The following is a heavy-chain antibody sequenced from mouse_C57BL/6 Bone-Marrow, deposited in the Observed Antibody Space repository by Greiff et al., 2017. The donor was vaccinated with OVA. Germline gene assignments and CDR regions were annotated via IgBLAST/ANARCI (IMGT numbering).Heavy chain of an antibody. D-gene: IGHD3-2*02. V-gene: IGHV1-55*01. Sequence: VQLQQPGAELVKPGASVKMSCKASGYTFTSNWITWVRQRPGQGLEWMGDIYPGSGSTNYNEKFKSKATLTVDTSSSTAYMQLSSLTSEDSAVYYCARKAQATGYWGQGTTLTVSS. J-gene: IGHJ2*01. CDR2: IYPGSGST. CDR1: GYTFTSNW. CDR3: ARKAQATGY.